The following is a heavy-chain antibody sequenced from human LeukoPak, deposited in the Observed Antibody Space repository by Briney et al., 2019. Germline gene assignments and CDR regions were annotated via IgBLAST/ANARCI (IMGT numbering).Heavy chain of an antibody. V-gene: IGHV4-34*01. J-gene: IGHJ4*02. Sequence: SETLSLTCAVYGGSFSGYYWSWIRQPPGKGLEWIGEINHSGSTNYNPSLKSRVTISVDTSENQFSLKLSSVTAADTAVYYCATRGIVGATTVGYYFDYWGQGTLVTVSS. CDR1: GGSFSGYY. D-gene: IGHD1-26*01. CDR3: ATRGIVGATTVGYYFDY. CDR2: INHSGST.